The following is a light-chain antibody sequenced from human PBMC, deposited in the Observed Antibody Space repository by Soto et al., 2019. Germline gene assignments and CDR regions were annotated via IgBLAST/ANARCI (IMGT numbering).Light chain of an antibody. CDR3: QQYNNWPF. CDR2: GAS. Sequence: EIVMTQSPATLSVSPGARATLSCRASQSVGSDLVWYRQKPGQAPRLLIYGASTRATGIPARFSGSGSGTEFTLTISSLQSEDFAVYYCQQYNNWPFFGGGTKVDIK. V-gene: IGKV3-15*01. J-gene: IGKJ4*01. CDR1: QSVGSD.